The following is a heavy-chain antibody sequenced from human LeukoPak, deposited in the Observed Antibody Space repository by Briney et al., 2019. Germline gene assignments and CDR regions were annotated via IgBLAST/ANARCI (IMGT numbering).Heavy chain of an antibody. V-gene: IGHV3-7*01. CDR3: ARLEGNGGPGWFDY. D-gene: IGHD2-8*01. J-gene: IGHJ4*02. CDR2: IKQDGSEK. CDR1: GFTFSSYW. Sequence: GGSLRLSCAASGFTFSSYWMSWVRQAPGKGLEWVANIKQDGSEKYYLDSVKGRFTISRDNAKNSLYLQMNSLRAEDTAVYYCARLEGNGGPGWFDYWGQGTLVTVSS.